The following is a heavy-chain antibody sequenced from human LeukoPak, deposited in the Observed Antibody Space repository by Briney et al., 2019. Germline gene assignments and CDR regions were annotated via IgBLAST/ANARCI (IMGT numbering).Heavy chain of an antibody. CDR3: ARVKTSYCGGDCYFDYYYYYMDV. J-gene: IGHJ6*03. CDR2: IYYSGST. Sequence: PSETLSLTCTVSGGSISSSSYYWGWIRQPPGKGLEWIGSIYYSGSTYYNPSLKSRVTISVDTSKNQFSLKMSSVTAADTAVYYCARVKTSYCGGDCYFDYYYYYMDVWGKGTTVTVSS. CDR1: GGSISSSSYY. D-gene: IGHD2-21*02. V-gene: IGHV4-39*07.